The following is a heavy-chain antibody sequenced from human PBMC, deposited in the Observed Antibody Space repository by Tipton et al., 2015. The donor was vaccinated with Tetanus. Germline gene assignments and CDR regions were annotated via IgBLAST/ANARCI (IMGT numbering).Heavy chain of an antibody. CDR1: GFTFISYG. V-gene: IGHV3-23*01. CDR2: ISNNGGST. Sequence: LRLSCAASGFTFISYGMSWVRQAPGKGLEWVSGISNNGGSTYDADSVKGRFTISRDNSKNTLYLQMNSLRAEDTAVYYCARARGVAVAGGDYWGQGTLVTVSS. J-gene: IGHJ4*02. CDR3: ARARGVAVAGGDY. D-gene: IGHD6-19*01.